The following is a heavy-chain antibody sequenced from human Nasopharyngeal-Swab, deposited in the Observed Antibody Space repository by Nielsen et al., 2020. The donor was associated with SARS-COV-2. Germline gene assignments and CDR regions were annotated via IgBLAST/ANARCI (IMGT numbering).Heavy chain of an antibody. V-gene: IGHV3-7*05. D-gene: IGHD6-13*01. Sequence: GESLKISCAASGFTFSSYWMSWVRQVPGKGLEWVANVNLDGSEKYYVDSVKGRFTISRDNAKESLYLQMNTLRAEDTAVYYCAKPHLGQQLVVYYFDYWGQGTLVTVSS. CDR3: AKPHLGQQLVVYYFDY. J-gene: IGHJ4*02. CDR1: GFTFSSYW. CDR2: VNLDGSEK.